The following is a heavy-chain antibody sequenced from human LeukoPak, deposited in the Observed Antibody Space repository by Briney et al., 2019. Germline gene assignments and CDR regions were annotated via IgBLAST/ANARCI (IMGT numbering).Heavy chain of an antibody. Sequence: GGSLRLSCAASGFTFSTYSMNWVRQAPGKGLEWVSSIISSSSYIYYADSVKGRFTISRDNAKNSLYLQMNSLRAEDTAVYYCARDPQYCSGGSCYSFDYWGQGALVTVSS. J-gene: IGHJ4*02. CDR3: ARDPQYCSGGSCYSFDY. D-gene: IGHD2-15*01. CDR1: GFTFSTYS. CDR2: IISSSSYI. V-gene: IGHV3-21*01.